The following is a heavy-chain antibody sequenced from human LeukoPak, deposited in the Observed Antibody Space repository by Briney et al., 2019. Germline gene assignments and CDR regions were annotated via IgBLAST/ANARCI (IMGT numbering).Heavy chain of an antibody. CDR3: ARDRFYGARYDY. D-gene: IGHD4-17*01. V-gene: IGHV3-74*01. Sequence: GGSLRLSCAASGFTFSCYWVHWVRQTPGKGPGWVPRINSDGSSTDYADSVKGRFTISRDNAKNTLYLQMSSLRAEDTAVYYCARDRFYGARYDYWGQGALVTVSS. CDR1: GFTFSCYW. CDR2: INSDGSST. J-gene: IGHJ4*02.